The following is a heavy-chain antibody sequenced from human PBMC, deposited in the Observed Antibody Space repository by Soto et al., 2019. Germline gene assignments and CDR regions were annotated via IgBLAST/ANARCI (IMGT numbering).Heavy chain of an antibody. J-gene: IGHJ4*02. V-gene: IGHV1-18*01. Sequence: ASVKVSCXASGYTFTSYGISWVRQAPGQGLEWMGWISAYSGNTNYAQKLQGRVTMTTDTSTSTAYMELRSLRSDDTAVYYCARLADYSNSLDFDYWGQGTLVTVSS. D-gene: IGHD4-4*01. CDR2: ISAYSGNT. CDR3: ARLADYSNSLDFDY. CDR1: GYTFTSYG.